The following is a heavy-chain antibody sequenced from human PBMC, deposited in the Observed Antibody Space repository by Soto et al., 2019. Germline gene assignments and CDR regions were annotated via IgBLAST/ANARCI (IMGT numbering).Heavy chain of an antibody. CDR1: GGSISSYY. CDR2: IDTSGTT. J-gene: IGHJ6*02. CDR3: ARGPRGYVYYHGMDV. D-gene: IGHD3-10*01. Sequence: SETLSLTCTVSGGSISSYYCSWIRQSAGKGLEWIGRIDTSGTTNYNPSLKSRVTMSVDASKNQFSLNLSSVTAADTAVYYCARGPRGYVYYHGMDVWGQGTTVTVSS. V-gene: IGHV4-4*07.